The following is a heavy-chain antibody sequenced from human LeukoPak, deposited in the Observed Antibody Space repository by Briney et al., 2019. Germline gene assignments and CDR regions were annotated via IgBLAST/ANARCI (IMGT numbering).Heavy chain of an antibody. D-gene: IGHD2-2*01. CDR2: IYYSGST. Sequence: SETLSLTCTVSGGSISSYYWSWIRQPPGKGLEWIGYIYYSGSTNYNPSLKSRVTISVDTSKNQFSLKLSSVTAADTAVYYCARACSSTYYYYYMDVWGKGTTVTVSS. CDR3: ARACSSTYYYYYMDV. J-gene: IGHJ6*03. V-gene: IGHV4-59*01. CDR1: GGSISSYY.